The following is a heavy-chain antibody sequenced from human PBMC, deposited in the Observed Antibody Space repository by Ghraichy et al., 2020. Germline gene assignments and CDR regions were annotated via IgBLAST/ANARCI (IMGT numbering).Heavy chain of an antibody. Sequence: SETLSLTCTVSGGSISSSSYYWGWIRQPPGKGLEWIGSIYYSGSTYYNPSLKSRVTISVDTSKNQFSLKLSSVTAADTAVYYCARRVGSSWPRFDPWGQGTLVTVSS. CDR3: ARRVGSSWPRFDP. D-gene: IGHD6-13*01. J-gene: IGHJ5*02. CDR1: GGSISSSSYY. CDR2: IYYSGST. V-gene: IGHV4-39*01.